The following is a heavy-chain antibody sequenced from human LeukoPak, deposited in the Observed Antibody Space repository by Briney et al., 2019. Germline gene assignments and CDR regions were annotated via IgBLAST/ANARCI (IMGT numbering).Heavy chain of an antibody. J-gene: IGHJ4*02. CDR3: AKESGKFDY. V-gene: IGHV3-43*02. CDR1: GVNFDDSA. Sequence: PGGPLRLSCVASGVNFDDSAMHWVRQAPGKGLEWVSLISADGGSTFSADSVKGRFSISRDNSKNSLYLQMNSLRSEDTAMYYCAKESGKFDYWGQGTLVAVSS. CDR2: ISADGGST.